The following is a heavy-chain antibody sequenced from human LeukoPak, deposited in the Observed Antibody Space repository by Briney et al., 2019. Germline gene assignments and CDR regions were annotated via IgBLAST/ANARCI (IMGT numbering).Heavy chain of an antibody. CDR1: GFTFSSYA. D-gene: IGHD3-3*01. Sequence: PGGSLRLSCAASGFTFSSYAMSWVRQAPGKGLEWVSAISGSGGSTYYADSVKGRFTISRDNSKNTLYLQMNSLRAEDTAVYYCAKNHDFWSGYYGPLFDYWGQGTLVTVSS. J-gene: IGHJ4*02. CDR2: ISGSGGST. CDR3: AKNHDFWSGYYGPLFDY. V-gene: IGHV3-23*01.